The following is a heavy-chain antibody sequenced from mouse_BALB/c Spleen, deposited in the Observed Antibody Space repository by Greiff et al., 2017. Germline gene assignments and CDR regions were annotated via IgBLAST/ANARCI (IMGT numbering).Heavy chain of an antibody. V-gene: IGHV7-3*02. CDR1: GFTFTDYY. Sequence: EVQLVESGGGLVQPGGSLRLSCATSGFTFTDYYMSWVRQPPGKALEWLGFIRNKANGYTTEYSASVKGRFTVSRDNSQSILYLQMNTLRAEDSATYYCARGIYYGNYAYAMDYWGQGTSVTVSS. D-gene: IGHD2-1*01. CDR3: ARGIYYGNYAYAMDY. J-gene: IGHJ4*01. CDR2: IRNKANGYTT.